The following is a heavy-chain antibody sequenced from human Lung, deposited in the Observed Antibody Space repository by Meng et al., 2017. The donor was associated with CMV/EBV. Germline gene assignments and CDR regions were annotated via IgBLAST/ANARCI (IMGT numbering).Heavy chain of an antibody. Sequence: GGSLRLSXTASGFTFSDHYMEWIRQAPGRGLEWIARIRDKDSRYSTEYAASVRGRFTISRDDSKLLFLEMTSLKTEDTAVYYCARTSRRTRDFDYWGQGTRVTFSS. CDR3: ARTSRRTRDFDY. CDR2: IRDKDSRYST. V-gene: IGHV3-72*01. J-gene: IGHJ4*02. CDR1: GFTFSDHY. D-gene: IGHD1-7*01.